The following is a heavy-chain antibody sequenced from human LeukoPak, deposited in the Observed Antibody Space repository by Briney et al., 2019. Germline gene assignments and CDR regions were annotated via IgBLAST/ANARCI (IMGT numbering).Heavy chain of an antibody. D-gene: IGHD2-2*01. CDR2: INSNGGST. CDR3: MKGTSTKYYYYVMDV. J-gene: IGHJ6*02. V-gene: IGHV3-64D*06. Sequence: GGSLRVSCSASGYPFSNYATHWVRQAPGKGLEYVAGINSNGGSTFYADSVKGRFTMSGDNSKNTLYLQMSSMRAEDTAVYYCMKGTSTKYYYYVMDVWGQGTTVTVSS. CDR1: GYPFSNYA.